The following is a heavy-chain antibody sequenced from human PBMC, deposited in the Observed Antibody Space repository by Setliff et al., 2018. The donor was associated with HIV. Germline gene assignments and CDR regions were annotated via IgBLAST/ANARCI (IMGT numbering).Heavy chain of an antibody. CDR2: INTEHGGA. J-gene: IGHJ4*02. D-gene: IGHD3-22*01. CDR1: GYTFSDYE. CDR3: ATTEGGYTFNSDSSGSRYFDH. Sequence: ASVKVSCKASGYTFSDYEIHWLRQAPGQGPEWVGWINTEHGGAYYAQHFQDRVRVTRDTSMSTVYLELSSLKSDGTATYYCATTEGGYTFNSDSSGSRYFDHWGQGTLVTVSS. V-gene: IGHV1-2*02.